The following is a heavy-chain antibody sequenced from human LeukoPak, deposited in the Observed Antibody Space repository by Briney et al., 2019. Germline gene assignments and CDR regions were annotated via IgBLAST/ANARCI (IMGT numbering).Heavy chain of an antibody. J-gene: IGHJ4*02. CDR3: ARGKIGYYYGDYDGY. D-gene: IGHD4-17*01. V-gene: IGHV3-30-3*01. CDR2: VSNDESRI. CDR1: GFTFRTYD. Sequence: GGSLRLSCAASGFTFRTYDMHWVRLAPGRGLEWVALVSNDESRIYYADSVKGRFTISRDNSKNTLYLQMNSLRDEDTAVYYCARGKIGYYYGDYDGYWGQGTLVTVSS.